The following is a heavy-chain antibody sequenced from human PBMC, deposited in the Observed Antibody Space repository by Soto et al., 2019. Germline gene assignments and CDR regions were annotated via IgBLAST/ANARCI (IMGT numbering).Heavy chain of an antibody. V-gene: IGHV3-23*01. CDR2: ISGSGGDA. CDR3: GKERRGSGWSVCNF. D-gene: IGHD6-19*01. J-gene: IGHJ4*02. Sequence: GGSLRLYGKVSVFTFRDYAMSWVRQAPGKGLEWVSDISGSGGDARYADSVKGRFTISRDNSRDTLFLQLNSLRVDDTAVYYCGKERRGSGWSVCNFWGQGTLVTVSS. CDR1: VFTFRDYA.